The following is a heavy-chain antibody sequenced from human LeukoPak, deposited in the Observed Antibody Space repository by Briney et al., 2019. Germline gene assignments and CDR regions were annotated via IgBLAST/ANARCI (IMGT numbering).Heavy chain of an antibody. CDR2: VSGSGGTT. CDR1: GFAFSSYA. Sequence: GGSLRLSCAASGFAFSSYAMSWVRQAPGKGLEWVSVVSGSGGTTYYADSVKGRFTISRDNSKNTLYLQMNSLRAEDTAIYYCAKSVRWGTSRYPEFDYWGQGTLVTVSS. D-gene: IGHD2-2*01. CDR3: AKSVRWGTSRYPEFDY. V-gene: IGHV3-23*01. J-gene: IGHJ4*02.